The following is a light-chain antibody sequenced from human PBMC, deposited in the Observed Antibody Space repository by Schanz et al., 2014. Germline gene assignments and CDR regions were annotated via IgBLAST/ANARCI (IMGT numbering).Light chain of an antibody. CDR3: SSYAGSNNLV. Sequence: QSALTQPASVSGSPGQSITISCTGTSSDVGPYNYVSWYQQHPGKAPKLIIYDVTNRPSGVSSRFSGSKSGNTASLTISGLQAEDEADYYCSSYAGSNNLVFGGGTKLTVL. CDR2: DVT. V-gene: IGLV2-14*03. J-gene: IGLJ2*01. CDR1: SSDVGPYNY.